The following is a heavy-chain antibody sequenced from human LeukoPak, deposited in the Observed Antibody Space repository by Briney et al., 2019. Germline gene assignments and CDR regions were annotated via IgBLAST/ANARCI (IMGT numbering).Heavy chain of an antibody. D-gene: IGHD4/OR15-4a*01. V-gene: IGHV1-18*01. Sequence: ASVKVSCKASGYTFTSYGISWVRQAPGQGLEWMGWISAYNGNTNYAQKLQGRVTMTTDTSTSTAYMELRSLRSDDTAVYYCARGRLDPMVAGLFDYWGQGTLVTVSS. CDR3: ARGRLDPMVAGLFDY. J-gene: IGHJ4*02. CDR2: ISAYNGNT. CDR1: GYTFTSYG.